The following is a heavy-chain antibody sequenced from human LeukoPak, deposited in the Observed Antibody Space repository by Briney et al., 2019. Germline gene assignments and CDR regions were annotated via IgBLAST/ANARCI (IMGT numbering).Heavy chain of an antibody. J-gene: IGHJ2*01. CDR3: ARVSYYGSGSYRYFDL. CDR1: GYTFTSYG. CDR2: ISAYNGNT. V-gene: IGHV1-18*04. Sequence: ASVKVSCKASGYTFTSYGISWVRQAPGQGLEWMGWISAYNGNTNYAQKLQGRVTMTTDTSTSTAYMELRSLRSDDTAVYYCARVSYYGSGSYRYFDLWGRGTLVTVSS. D-gene: IGHD3-10*01.